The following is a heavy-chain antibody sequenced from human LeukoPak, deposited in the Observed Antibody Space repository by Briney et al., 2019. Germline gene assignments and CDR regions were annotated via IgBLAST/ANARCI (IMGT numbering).Heavy chain of an antibody. CDR3: ASQLYCSGNNCLPRNFDF. V-gene: IGHV3-53*01. D-gene: IGHD2-15*01. CDR2: IYSGGST. J-gene: IGHJ4*02. CDR1: GFTVSSNY. Sequence: GGSLRLSCAASGFTVSSNYMSWVRQAPGKGLEWVSVIYSGGSTYYADSVKGRFTISRDNSKNTLYLQMNRLRAEDTAVYYCASQLYCSGNNCLPRNFDFWGQGTLVTVSS.